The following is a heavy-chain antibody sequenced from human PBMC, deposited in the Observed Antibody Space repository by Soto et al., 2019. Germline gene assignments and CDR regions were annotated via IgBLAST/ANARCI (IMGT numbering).Heavy chain of an antibody. CDR1: GYTFTSYG. CDR2: ISAYNGNT. J-gene: IGHJ5*02. D-gene: IGHD2-2*01. CDR3: ARDGSRGGQLLYNWFDP. Sequence: GASVKVSCKASGYTFTSYGISWVRQAPGQGLEWMGWISAYNGNTNYAQKLQGRVTMTTDTSTSTAYMELRSLRSDDTAVYYCARDGSRGGQLLYNWFDPWGQGTLVTVSS. V-gene: IGHV1-18*01.